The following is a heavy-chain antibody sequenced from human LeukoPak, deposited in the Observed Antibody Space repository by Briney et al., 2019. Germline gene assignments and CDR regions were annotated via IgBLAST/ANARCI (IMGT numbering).Heavy chain of an antibody. V-gene: IGHV4-34*01. J-gene: IGHJ5*02. CDR3: APRGDIEHSYGYGKWFDP. D-gene: IGHD5-18*01. CDR2: INHSGST. Sequence: SETLSLTCAVYGGSLSGHYWSWIRQPPGKGLERIGEINHSGSTNHNASLKSRVTISIDTSKNQFSLRLSSVTAADTAVYYCAPRGDIEHSYGYGKWFDPWGQGTRVTVSS. CDR1: GGSLSGHY.